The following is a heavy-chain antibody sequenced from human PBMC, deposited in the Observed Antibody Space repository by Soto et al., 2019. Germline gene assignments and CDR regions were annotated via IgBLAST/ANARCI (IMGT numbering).Heavy chain of an antibody. CDR2: INPITGGT. CDR3: ARVFGDDYYDSSGAFDI. Sequence: ASVKVSCKASGYTFTSYYIHWVRQAPGQGLEWMGWINPITGGTNYAQKLQGRVTMTTDTSTSTAYMELRSLRSDDTAVYYCARVFGDDYYDSSGAFDIWGQGTMVTVSS. D-gene: IGHD3-22*01. J-gene: IGHJ3*02. V-gene: IGHV1-18*04. CDR1: GYTFTSYY.